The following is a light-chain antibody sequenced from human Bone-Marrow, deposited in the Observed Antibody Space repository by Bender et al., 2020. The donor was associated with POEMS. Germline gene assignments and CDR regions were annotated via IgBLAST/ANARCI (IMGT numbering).Light chain of an antibody. CDR3: SSYRSGSTPFV. Sequence: QSALTQPASVSGSPGQSITISCTGTSSDVGGYNYVSWYQQHPGKAPKLMIYDVTNRPSGVSSRFSGSKSGNTASLTISGLLPEDEADYYCSSYRSGSTPFVFGTGTKVTVL. V-gene: IGLV2-14*01. CDR2: DVT. CDR1: SSDVGGYNY. J-gene: IGLJ1*01.